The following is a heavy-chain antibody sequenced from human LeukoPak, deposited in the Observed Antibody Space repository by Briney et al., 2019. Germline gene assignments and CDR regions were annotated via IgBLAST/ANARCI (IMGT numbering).Heavy chain of an antibody. CDR2: ISGSGHDI. CDR1: GFTFSDSY. J-gene: IGHJ3*02. D-gene: IGHD6-13*01. Sequence: GGSLRLSCAASGFTFSDSYMTWVRQAPGKGVEWVAYISGSGHDINYSESAKGRFTISRDNAKNSLYLQMNSLRAEDTAVYYCARWGYSSSWYFVTAIPRSAFDIWGQGTMVTVSS. CDR3: ARWGYSSSWYFVTAIPRSAFDI. V-gene: IGHV3-11*06.